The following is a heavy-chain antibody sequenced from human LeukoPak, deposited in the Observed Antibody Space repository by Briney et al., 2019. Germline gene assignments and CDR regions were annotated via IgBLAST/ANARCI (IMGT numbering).Heavy chain of an antibody. J-gene: IGHJ4*02. CDR1: GFAFSAYW. CDR2: INEDANTI. V-gene: IGHV3-74*01. D-gene: IGHD3-16*01. Sequence: GGSLRLSCAASGFAFSAYWMHWVRQAPGKGLEWVSRINEDANTITYADSVKGRFIISRDNSKKSLYLQMNNLRAEDTAVYYCVRDLILVWTPGDDFDFWGQGTLVIVSS. CDR3: VRDLILVWTPGDDFDF.